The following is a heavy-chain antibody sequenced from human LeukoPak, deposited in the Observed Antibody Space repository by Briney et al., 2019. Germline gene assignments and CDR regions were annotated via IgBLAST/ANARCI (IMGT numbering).Heavy chain of an antibody. V-gene: IGHV4-34*01. J-gene: IGHJ5*02. CDR2: INHSGST. CDR3: ARQRHSGGSADWFDP. Sequence: SETLSLTCAVYGGSFSGYYWSWIRQPPGKGLEWIGEINHSGSTDYNPSLKSRVTISVDTSKNQFSLKLSSVTAADTAVYYCARQRHSGGSADWFDPWGQGTLVTVSS. CDR1: GGSFSGYY. D-gene: IGHD3-10*01.